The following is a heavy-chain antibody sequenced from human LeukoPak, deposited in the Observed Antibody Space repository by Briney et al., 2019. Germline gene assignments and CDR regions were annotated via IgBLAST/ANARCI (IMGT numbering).Heavy chain of an antibody. CDR1: GGSISSSSYY. CDR2: IYYSGST. D-gene: IGHD3-10*01. J-gene: IGHJ3*02. Sequence: ETLSLTCTVSGGSISSSSYYWGWIRQPPGKGLEWIGSIYYSGSTNYNPSLKSRVTISVDTSKNQFSLKLSSVTAADTAVYYCARCIRITPNDAFDIWGQGTMVTVSS. CDR3: ARCIRITPNDAFDI. V-gene: IGHV4-39*07.